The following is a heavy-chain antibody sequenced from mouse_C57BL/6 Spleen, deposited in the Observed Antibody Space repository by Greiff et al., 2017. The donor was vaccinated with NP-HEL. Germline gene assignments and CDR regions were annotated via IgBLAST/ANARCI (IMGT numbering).Heavy chain of an antibody. V-gene: IGHV1-55*01. CDR1: GYTFTSYW. D-gene: IGHD2-1*01. Sequence: QVQLQQPGAELVKPGASVKMSCKASGYTFTSYWITWVKQRPGQGLEWIGDIYPGSGSTNYNEKFKSKATLTVDTSSSTAYMQLSSLTSEDSAVYYCARRDYGKPYYAMDYWGQGTSVTVSS. J-gene: IGHJ4*01. CDR3: ARRDYGKPYYAMDY. CDR2: IYPGSGST.